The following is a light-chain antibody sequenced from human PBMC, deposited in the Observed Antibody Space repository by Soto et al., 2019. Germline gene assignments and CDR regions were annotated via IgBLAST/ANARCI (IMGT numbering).Light chain of an antibody. J-gene: IGKJ4*01. CDR2: GAS. CDR3: QQYQNWPPLT. CDR1: QSININ. Sequence: EVLMTQSPATLSVSPGERVTLSCRASQSININLAWYQQKPGQAPRVLIYGASSRASGIPDRFSGSGSGTDFTLTISRLEHDDSAFYYCQQYQNWPPLTFGGGTKV. V-gene: IGKV3D-15*01.